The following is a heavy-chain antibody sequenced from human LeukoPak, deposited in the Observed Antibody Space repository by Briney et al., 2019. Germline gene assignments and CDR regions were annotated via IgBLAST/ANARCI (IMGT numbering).Heavy chain of an antibody. CDR2: IRYDGSNK. J-gene: IGHJ4*02. D-gene: IGHD1-26*01. CDR3: AKDLGGSYYYFDY. V-gene: IGHV3-30*02. Sequence: GGSLRLSCAASGFTFSSHGMHWVRQAPGKGLEWVAFIRYDGSNKYYADSVKGRFTISRDNSKNTLYLQMNSLRAEDTAVYYCAKDLGGSYYYFDYWGQGTLVTVSS. CDR1: GFTFSSHG.